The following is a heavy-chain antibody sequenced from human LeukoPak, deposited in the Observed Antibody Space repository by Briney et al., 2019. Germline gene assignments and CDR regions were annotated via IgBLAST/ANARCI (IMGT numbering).Heavy chain of an antibody. CDR3: ARTTYSSSSTVVDV. CDR2: INPNSGGT. J-gene: IGHJ6*04. CDR1: GYTFTGYY. V-gene: IGHV1-2*02. D-gene: IGHD6-6*01. Sequence: ASVKVSCKASGYTFTGYYMHWVRQAPGQGLEWMGGINPNSGGTNYAQKFQGRVTMTRDTSISTAYMELSRLRSDDTAVYYCARTTYSSSSTVVDVWGKGTTVTVSS.